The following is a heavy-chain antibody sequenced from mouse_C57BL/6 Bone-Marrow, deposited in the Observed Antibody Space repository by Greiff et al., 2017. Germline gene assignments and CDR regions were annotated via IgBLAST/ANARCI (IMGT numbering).Heavy chain of an antibody. CDR1: GYTFTSYW. V-gene: IGHV1-61*01. J-gene: IGHJ2*01. D-gene: IGHD2-1*01. CDR2: IYPSDSEP. Sequence: QVQLQQPGAELVRPGSSVKLSCKASGYTFTSYWMDWVKQRPGQGLEWIGNIYPSDSEPHSNQKFKDKATLTVDKYSSTAYMQLSSLSSEDSAVYYCARLGYGNLSYFDYWGQGTTLTVSS. CDR3: ARLGYGNLSYFDY.